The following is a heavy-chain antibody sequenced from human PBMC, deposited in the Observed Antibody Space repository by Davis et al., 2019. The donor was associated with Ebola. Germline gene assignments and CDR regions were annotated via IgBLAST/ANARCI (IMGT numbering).Heavy chain of an antibody. Sequence: GGSLRPSCAASGFTFSSYGMHWVRQAPGKGLEWVAVISYDGSNKYYADSVKGRFTISRDNSKNTLYLQMNSLRAEDTAVYYCARDGGELRGSYYYYYGMDVWGQGTTVTVSS. CDR3: ARDGGELRGSYYYYYGMDV. D-gene: IGHD3-16*01. CDR2: ISYDGSNK. CDR1: GFTFSSYG. V-gene: IGHV3-30*03. J-gene: IGHJ6*02.